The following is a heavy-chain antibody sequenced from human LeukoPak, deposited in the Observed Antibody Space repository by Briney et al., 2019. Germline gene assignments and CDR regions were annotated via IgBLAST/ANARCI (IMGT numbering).Heavy chain of an antibody. CDR3: ARTYDTSGLFYAFDI. CDR1: GFTFSTYA. CDR2: ISYDGSNK. Sequence: GGSLRLSCAASGFTFSTYAMHWVRQAPGKGLEWVAVISYDGSNKYYADPVKGRFTVSRDNSENTLYLQMNSLRAEDTAVYYCARTYDTSGLFYAFDIWGQGTMITVSS. V-gene: IGHV3-30-3*01. J-gene: IGHJ3*02. D-gene: IGHD3-22*01.